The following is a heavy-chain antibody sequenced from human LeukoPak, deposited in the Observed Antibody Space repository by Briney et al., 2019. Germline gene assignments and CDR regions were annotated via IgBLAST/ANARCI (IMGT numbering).Heavy chain of an antibody. D-gene: IGHD5-18*01. J-gene: IGHJ4*02. V-gene: IGHV3-30*03. Sequence: GGSLRLSCAASGFTFSDYGMHWVRQAPGKGLEWVAVISYDGSDKYYADSVKGRVTISRDNAENSLYLQMNSLRAEDTAAYYCARVFGAGYSDYWGQGTLVTVSS. CDR1: GFTFSDYG. CDR3: ARVFGAGYSDY. CDR2: ISYDGSDK.